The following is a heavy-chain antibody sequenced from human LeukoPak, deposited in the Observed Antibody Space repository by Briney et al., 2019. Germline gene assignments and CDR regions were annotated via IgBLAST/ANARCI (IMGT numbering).Heavy chain of an antibody. J-gene: IGHJ4*02. CDR3: TRDGGSFCDFDY. D-gene: IGHD1-26*01. V-gene: IGHV3-64*02. CDR2: INTDGRIT. CDR1: GFSFRYFA. Sequence: QAGGSLRLSCVGSGFSFRYFAIHWVRQAPGKGLEYVSVINTDGRITYYADSVKGRFTISRDNSKNTVYLQMGSLRGDDMAVYYCTRDGGSFCDFDYWGQGALVTVSS.